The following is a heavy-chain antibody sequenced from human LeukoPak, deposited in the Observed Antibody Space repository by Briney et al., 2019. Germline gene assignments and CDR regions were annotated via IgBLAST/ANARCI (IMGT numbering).Heavy chain of an antibody. D-gene: IGHD2-15*01. CDR1: GGSISSGGYY. CDR3: ARRSPLLAVVTAHYYDY. J-gene: IGHJ4*02. V-gene: IGHV4-31*03. Sequence: SETLSLTCTVSGGSISSGGYYWSWIRQHPGKGLEWIGYIYYSGSTYYNPSLKSRVTISVDTSKNQFSLMLTSVTAADTAIYFCARRSPLLAVVTAHYYDYWGQGALVTVSS. CDR2: IYYSGST.